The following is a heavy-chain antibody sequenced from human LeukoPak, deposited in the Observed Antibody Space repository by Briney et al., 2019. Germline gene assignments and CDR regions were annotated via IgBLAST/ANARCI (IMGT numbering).Heavy chain of an antibody. CDR2: IYYSGST. CDR1: GGSISSGDYY. V-gene: IGHV4-30-4*08. J-gene: IGHJ4*02. Sequence: SETLSLTCSVSGGSISSGDYYWSWTRQPLGKVLGLIGYIYYSGSTYYNPSLKSRVTRSVDTSKNQFSLKLSSVTAADTAVYYCARDRDIVVVPAAQNWGQGTLVTVSS. D-gene: IGHD2-2*01. CDR3: ARDRDIVVVPAAQN.